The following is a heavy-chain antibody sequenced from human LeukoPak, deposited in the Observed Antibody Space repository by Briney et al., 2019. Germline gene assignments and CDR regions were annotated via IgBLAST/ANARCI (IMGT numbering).Heavy chain of an antibody. CDR3: ATIMGYCSGYCSGEY. J-gene: IGHJ4*02. Sequence: GGSLRLSCTASGFTFSSYSLHWVRQAPGKGLEWVAVISYDGSNKYYADSVKGRFTISRDNSKNTLYLQMNSLRAEDTAVYCCATIMGYCSGYCSGEYWGQGTLVTVSS. CDR2: ISYDGSNK. D-gene: IGHD2-15*01. V-gene: IGHV3-30*01. CDR1: GFTFSSYS.